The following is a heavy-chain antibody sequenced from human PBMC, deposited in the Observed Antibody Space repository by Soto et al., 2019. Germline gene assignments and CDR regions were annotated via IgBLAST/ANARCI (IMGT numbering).Heavy chain of an antibody. Sequence: EVQLLESGGGLVQPGGSLRLSCAASGFTFSTYTMSWVRQSPGKGLELVSVISGSGGSPSYADSVQGRFTISRDNPKNPLYLQMSSLRVEDTAMYYCAKARCSTTNCYVPDYWGQGTLVTVSS. CDR3: AKARCSTTNCYVPDY. CDR1: GFTFSTYT. CDR2: ISGSGGSP. D-gene: IGHD2-2*01. V-gene: IGHV3-23*01. J-gene: IGHJ4*02.